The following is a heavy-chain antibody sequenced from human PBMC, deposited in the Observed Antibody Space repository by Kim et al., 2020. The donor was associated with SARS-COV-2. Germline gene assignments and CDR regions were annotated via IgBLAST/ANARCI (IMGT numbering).Heavy chain of an antibody. V-gene: IGHV4-59*01. Sequence: SETLSLTCTVSGGSISSYYWSWIRQPPGKGREWIGYIYYSGSTNYNPSLKSRVTISVDTSKNQFSLTLSSVSAADTAVYYCACGGVSKRFGVGISLGFDP. J-gene: IGHJ5*02. CDR3: ACGGVSKRFGVGISLGFDP. CDR1: GGSISSYY. CDR2: IYYSGST. D-gene: IGHD3-3*01.